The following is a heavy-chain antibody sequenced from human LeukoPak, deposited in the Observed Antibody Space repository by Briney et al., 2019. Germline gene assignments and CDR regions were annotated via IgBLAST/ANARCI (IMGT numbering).Heavy chain of an antibody. Sequence: GRALRLSCAASGFTFSSYSMNWVRQAPGKGLEWVSSISSSSSYIYYADSVKGRFTISRDNAKNSLYMQMNSLRAEDMAVYYCARGKASDFDYWGQGTLVTVSS. CDR1: GFTFSSYS. CDR3: ARGKASDFDY. CDR2: ISSSSSYI. J-gene: IGHJ4*02. V-gene: IGHV3-21*01.